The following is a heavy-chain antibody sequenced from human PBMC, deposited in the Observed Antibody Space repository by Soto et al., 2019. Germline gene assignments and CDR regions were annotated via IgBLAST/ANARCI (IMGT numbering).Heavy chain of an antibody. D-gene: IGHD2-21*02. CDR1: GFTFNTYY. CDR2: INPSNGFT. V-gene: IGHV1-46*02. CDR3: ARDWPDTYCGGDCPLGYFYHGMDV. J-gene: IGHJ6*02. Sequence: QVQLVQSGAELKKPGASVSLSCKASGFTFNTYYIHWVRQSPGEGLQWLGVINPSNGFTSYAQKFQSRVTMTADTSTTTVYLELSRLRSEDTAVYFCARDWPDTYCGGDCPLGYFYHGMDVWGQGTAVTVSS.